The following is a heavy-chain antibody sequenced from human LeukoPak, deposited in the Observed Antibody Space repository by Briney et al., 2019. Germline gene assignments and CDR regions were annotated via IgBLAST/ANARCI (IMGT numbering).Heavy chain of an antibody. CDR2: IIPIFGTA. V-gene: IGHV1-69*13. J-gene: IGHJ6*02. CDR3: ARVLPPTYDSSGYYPYYYYGMDV. CDR1: GYTFTSYG. D-gene: IGHD3-22*01. Sequence: GASVKVSCKASGYTFTSYGISWVRQAPGQGLEWMGGIIPIFGTANYAQKFQGRVTITADESTSTAYMELSSLRSEDTAVYYCARVLPPTYDSSGYYPYYYYGMDVWGQGTTVTVSS.